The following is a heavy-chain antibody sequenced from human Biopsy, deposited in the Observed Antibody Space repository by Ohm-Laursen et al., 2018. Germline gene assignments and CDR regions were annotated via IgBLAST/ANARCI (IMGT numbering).Heavy chain of an antibody. CDR2: INQSGST. CDR1: GKTFSDYR. J-gene: IGHJ4*02. V-gene: IGHV4-34*08. Sequence: TLSLTCAVFGKTFSDYRWTWIRQPPGKGLEWIGQINQSGSTNYNPSLKSRVPISADASKYDFSLRLSSVTAADTAVYFCGNEVYGRDYWGLGARVTVSS. D-gene: IGHD4-17*01. CDR3: GNEVYGRDY.